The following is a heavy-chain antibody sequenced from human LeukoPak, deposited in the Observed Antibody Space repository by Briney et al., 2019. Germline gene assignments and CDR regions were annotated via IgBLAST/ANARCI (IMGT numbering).Heavy chain of an antibody. V-gene: IGHV1-2*02. D-gene: IGHD6-13*01. CDR3: ARVAIAAAGSLGSFDI. J-gene: IGHJ3*02. CDR1: GYTFTDYF. Sequence: ASVKVSCKASGYTFTDYFLHWGRQAPGQGLEWMGWINPKSGGTNYAQKFQGRVTMTRDTSINTASLELSSLTSDDTAVYYCARVAIAAAGSLGSFDIWGQGTMVTVSS. CDR2: INPKSGGT.